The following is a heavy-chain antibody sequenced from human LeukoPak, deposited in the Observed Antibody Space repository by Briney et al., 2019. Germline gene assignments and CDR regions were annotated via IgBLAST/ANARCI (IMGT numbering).Heavy chain of an antibody. J-gene: IGHJ6*02. CDR2: ISSTSSYT. Sequence: KPGGSLRLSCAASGFTFSDYYMSWIRQAPGKGLEWVSYISSTSSYTNHADSVKGRFTISRDNAKNSLYLQMNSLRAEDTAVYYCARGIQYYYYGMDVWGQGTTVTVSS. CDR3: ARGIQYYYYGMDV. CDR1: GFTFSDYY. V-gene: IGHV3-11*05.